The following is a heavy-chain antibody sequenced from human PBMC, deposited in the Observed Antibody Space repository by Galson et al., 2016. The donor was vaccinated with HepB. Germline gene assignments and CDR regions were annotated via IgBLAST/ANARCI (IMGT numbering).Heavy chain of an antibody. J-gene: IGHJ3*02. CDR3: AMGPEGSVGCDPFEI. CDR2: IYPGDSDT. Sequence: QSGAEVKKPGESLKISCKGYGYSFSSYWIGWVRQMPGKGLEWMGLIYPGDSDTRYSPSFQGQVTFSADKSISTAYLQWSSLKASDTAMYFCAMGPEGSVGCDPFEIWGQGTMITVSS. CDR1: GYSFSSYW. V-gene: IGHV5-51*01. D-gene: IGHD2-15*01.